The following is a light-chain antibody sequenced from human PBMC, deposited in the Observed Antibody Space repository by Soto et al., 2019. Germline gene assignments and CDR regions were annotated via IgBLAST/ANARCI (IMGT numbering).Light chain of an antibody. CDR2: DVN. CDR1: ISDIGGYNF. J-gene: IGLJ2*01. Sequence: QSVLTQPASVSGSPGQSITISCTGTISDIGGYNFISWYQHHPGKAPKLVIYDVNNRPSGISYRFSGSKSGNTASLTISGLQAEDEAYYYCSSNARTTTLVFGGGTKLTVL. V-gene: IGLV2-14*01. CDR3: SSNARTTTLV.